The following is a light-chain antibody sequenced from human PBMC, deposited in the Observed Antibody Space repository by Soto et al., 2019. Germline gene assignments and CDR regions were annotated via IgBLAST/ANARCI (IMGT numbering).Light chain of an antibody. CDR1: QSVSSN. Sequence: EIVMTQSPATLSVSPGERATLSCRASQSVSSNVAWYQQKPGQAPRLLIYGASTRATGIPARFSGSGSGTEFTLTISSLQSEDFAVYYCQQYNNWPFTFGPGTKVD. CDR2: GAS. CDR3: QQYNNWPFT. V-gene: IGKV3D-15*01. J-gene: IGKJ3*01.